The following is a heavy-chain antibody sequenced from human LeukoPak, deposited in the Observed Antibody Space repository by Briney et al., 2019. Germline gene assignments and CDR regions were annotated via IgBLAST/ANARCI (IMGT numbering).Heavy chain of an antibody. J-gene: IGHJ4*02. CDR2: ISYDGSNK. D-gene: IGHD6-13*01. Sequence: PGGSLRLSCAASGFTFSSYAMHWVRQAPGKGLEWVAVISYDGSNKYYADSVKGRFTISRDDSKNTLYLQMNSLRAEDTAVYYCARVWYSSSSGGSEYWGQGTLVTVSS. CDR3: ARVWYSSSSGGSEY. CDR1: GFTFSSYA. V-gene: IGHV3-30-3*01.